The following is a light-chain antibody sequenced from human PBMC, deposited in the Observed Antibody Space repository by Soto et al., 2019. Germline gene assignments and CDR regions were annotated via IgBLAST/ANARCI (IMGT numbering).Light chain of an antibody. CDR2: DAS. CDR1: QTISSY. J-gene: IGKJ2*03. V-gene: IGKV3-20*01. Sequence: EIVLTQSPGTLSLSPGERATLSCGASQTISSYLAWYQHKPGQAPRLLIYDASSRATGIPDRFSGSGSGTDFTLTISRLEPEDFAVYYCQQYLSSPPYGFGQGTKLEIK. CDR3: QQYLSSPPYG.